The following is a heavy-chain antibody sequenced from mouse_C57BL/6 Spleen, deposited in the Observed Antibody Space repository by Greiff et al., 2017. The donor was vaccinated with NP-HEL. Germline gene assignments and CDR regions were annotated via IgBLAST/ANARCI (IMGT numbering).Heavy chain of an antibody. V-gene: IGHV1-31*01. CDR2: IYPSNGFS. CDR1: GYSFTGYY. J-gene: IGHJ2*01. Sequence: VQLQQSGPELVKPGASVKISCKASGYSFTGYYMHWVKQSHGNILDWIGYIYPSNGFSSYNQKFKGTATLTVDKSSSTAYIELRSLTSEDSAVYYCARGGNPGYFDYWGQGTTLTVSS. CDR3: ARGGNPGYFDY.